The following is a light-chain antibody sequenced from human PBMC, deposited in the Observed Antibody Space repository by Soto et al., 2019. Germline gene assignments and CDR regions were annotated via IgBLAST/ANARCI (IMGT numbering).Light chain of an antibody. Sequence: QSALTQPRSVSGSPGQSVTISCTGTISDVGAYNYVSWYQQDPGKAPKLIIFDVTNRPSGVPDRFSGSKSGSSASLTISGLQAEDEADYYCCSYAGAYTWVFGGGTKLTVL. V-gene: IGLV2-11*01. CDR2: DVT. CDR1: ISDVGAYNY. CDR3: CSYAGAYTWV. J-gene: IGLJ3*02.